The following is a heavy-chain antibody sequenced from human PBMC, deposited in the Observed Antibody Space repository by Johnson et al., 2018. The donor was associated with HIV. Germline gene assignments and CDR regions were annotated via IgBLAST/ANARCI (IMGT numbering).Heavy chain of an antibody. J-gene: IGHJ3*02. CDR3: ARAIAVAEGDAFDI. D-gene: IGHD6-19*01. CDR2: IRYDGSNK. V-gene: IGHV3-33*08. CDR1: GFTFSTYA. Sequence: VQLVESGGGVVQPGRSLRLSCAASGFTFSTYAMHLVRQAPGKGLEWVAFIRYDGSNKYYADSVKGRFTISRDNSKNTLYLQMNSLRAEDTAVYYCARAIAVAEGDAFDIWGQGTMVTVSS.